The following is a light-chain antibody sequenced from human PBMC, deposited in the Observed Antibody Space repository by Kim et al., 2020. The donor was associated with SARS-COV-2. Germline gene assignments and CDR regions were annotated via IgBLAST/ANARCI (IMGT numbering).Light chain of an antibody. CDR2: LNSDGSH. CDR1: SGHSSYA. J-gene: IGLJ3*02. V-gene: IGLV4-69*01. CDR3: QTWGTGIQV. Sequence: QLVLTQSPSASASLGASVKLTCTLSSGHSSYAIAWHQQQPEKGPRYLMKLNSDGSHSKGDGIPGRFSGSSSGAERYLTISSLQSEDEADYYCQTWGTGIQVFGGGTQLTVL.